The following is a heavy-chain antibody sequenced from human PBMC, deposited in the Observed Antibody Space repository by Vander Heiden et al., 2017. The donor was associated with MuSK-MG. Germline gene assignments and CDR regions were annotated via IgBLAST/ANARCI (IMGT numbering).Heavy chain of an antibody. CDR1: GGSISSYY. V-gene: IGHV4-59*01. CDR3: ARAAGTIYYFDY. Sequence: QVQLQESGPRLVNPSETLSLTCTVPGGSISSYYWSWIRQPPGKGLEWIGYIYYIGSTNYNPSLKSRVTISVDTSKDQFSLKLSSVTAADTAVYYCARAAGTIYYFDYWGQGTLVTVSS. D-gene: IGHD6-19*01. J-gene: IGHJ4*02. CDR2: IYYIGST.